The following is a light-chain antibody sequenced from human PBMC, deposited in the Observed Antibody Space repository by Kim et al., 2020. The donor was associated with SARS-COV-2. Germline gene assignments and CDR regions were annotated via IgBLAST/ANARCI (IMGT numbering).Light chain of an antibody. CDR2: WAS. Sequence: ATINCKSSQSVLYSSNNQNYLAWYQQKPGQPPKLLIYWASTRESGVPDRCSGSGSGTDFPLTISSLQAEDVAVYYCQQYYTTPPTFGGGTKVDIK. J-gene: IGKJ4*01. V-gene: IGKV4-1*01. CDR3: QQYYTTPPT. CDR1: QSVLYSSNNQNY.